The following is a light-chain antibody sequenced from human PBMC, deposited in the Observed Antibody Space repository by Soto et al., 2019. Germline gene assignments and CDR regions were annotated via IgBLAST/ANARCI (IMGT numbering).Light chain of an antibody. CDR2: GEY. V-gene: IGKV3-20*01. CDR3: KPSGSSHIP. Sequence: EMVSSESPRSLSPSPGKRATLDCMASQSVSNNYLAWYQQKPGQDHRLIIYGEYSRATGIPDRFSGSGSGTDFTLTIRRMEPEDFAVYYCKPSGSSHIPFGTGQRLEI. CDR1: QSVSNNY. J-gene: IGKJ5*01.